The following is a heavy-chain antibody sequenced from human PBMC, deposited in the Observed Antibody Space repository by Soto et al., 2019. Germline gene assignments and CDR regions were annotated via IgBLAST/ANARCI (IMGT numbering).Heavy chain of an antibody. CDR3: AKDRRAPMITVNWFDP. Sequence: PGGSLRLSCAASGFTFSSYAMSWVRQAPGKGLEWVSAISGSGGSTYYADSVKGRFTISRDNSKNTLYLQMNSLRAEDTAVYYCAKDRRAPMITVNWFDPWGQGTLVTVSS. CDR2: ISGSGGST. J-gene: IGHJ5*02. V-gene: IGHV3-23*01. D-gene: IGHD3-16*01. CDR1: GFTFSSYA.